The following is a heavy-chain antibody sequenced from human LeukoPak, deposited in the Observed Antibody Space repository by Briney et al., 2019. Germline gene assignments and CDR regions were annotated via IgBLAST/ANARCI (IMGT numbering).Heavy chain of an antibody. D-gene: IGHD5-24*01. CDR1: GFTFSSYS. Sequence: GGSLRLSCAASGFTFSSYSMNWVRQAPGKGLEWVSSISSSSSYIYYADSVKGRFTISRDNAKNSLYLQMNSLRAEDTAVYYCATPSTGRGGYNYPDAFDIWGQGTMVTVSS. CDR3: ATPSTGRGGYNYPDAFDI. J-gene: IGHJ3*02. CDR2: ISSSSSYI. V-gene: IGHV3-21*01.